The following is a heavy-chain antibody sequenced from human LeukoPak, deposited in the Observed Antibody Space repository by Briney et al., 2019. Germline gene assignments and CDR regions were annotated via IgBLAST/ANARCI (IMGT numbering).Heavy chain of an antibody. Sequence: SETLSLTCTVSGGSISSYYWSWIRQPPGKGLEWVGYIYYSGSTNYNPSLKSRVTISVDTSKNQFSLKLSSVTAADTAVYYCASQFTNYYYYGMDVWGQGTTVTVSS. V-gene: IGHV4-59*08. J-gene: IGHJ6*02. CDR3: ASQFTNYYYYGMDV. CDR2: IYYSGST. D-gene: IGHD2-2*01. CDR1: GGSISSYY.